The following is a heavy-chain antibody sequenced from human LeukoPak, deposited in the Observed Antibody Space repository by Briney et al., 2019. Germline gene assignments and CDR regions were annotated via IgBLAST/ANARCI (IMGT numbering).Heavy chain of an antibody. V-gene: IGHV3-21*01. D-gene: IGHD2-21*01. CDR3: ARFRWGFGENWFDP. CDR1: GFPFSSNS. Sequence: PGGSLRLSCAASGFPFSSNSMNWVRQAPGKGLEWVSSISSSSSYIYYAASVKGRFTISRDNAKNSLYLQMNSLRAEDTAVYYCARFRWGFGENWFDPWGQGTLVTVSS. J-gene: IGHJ5*02. CDR2: ISSSSSYI.